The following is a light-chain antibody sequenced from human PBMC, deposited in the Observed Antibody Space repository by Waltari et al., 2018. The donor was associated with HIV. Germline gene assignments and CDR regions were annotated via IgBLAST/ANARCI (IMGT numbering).Light chain of an antibody. V-gene: IGLV3-21*04. J-gene: IGLJ1*01. Sequence: SYVLTQPPSVSVAPGKTAKITCGGNNFRTKSVHWYQQKPGQAPVLIIYGSGDRPSVIPERFSGSDSGNTATLTISRVEAGDEADYYCQVWDSTTDHYVFGSGTKVTVL. CDR3: QVWDSTTDHYV. CDR2: GSG. CDR1: NFRTKS.